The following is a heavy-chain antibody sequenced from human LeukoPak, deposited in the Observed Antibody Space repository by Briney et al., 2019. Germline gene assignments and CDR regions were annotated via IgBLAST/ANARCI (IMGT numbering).Heavy chain of an antibody. J-gene: IGHJ4*02. CDR2: IQFDGSDE. CDR1: GFTFSNYG. D-gene: IGHD6-13*01. CDR3: AVGSSCLDY. V-gene: IGHV3-30*02. Sequence: GGSLRLSCAASGFTFSNYGMHWVRQAPGKGLEWAAFIQFDGSDEHYADSVKGRFTISRDNSKNTLYLQMNSLRAEDTAVYYCAVGSSCLDYWGQGTLVTVSS.